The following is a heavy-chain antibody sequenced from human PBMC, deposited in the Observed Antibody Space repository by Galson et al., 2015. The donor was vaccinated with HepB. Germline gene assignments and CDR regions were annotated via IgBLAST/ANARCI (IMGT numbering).Heavy chain of an antibody. J-gene: IGHJ3*02. CDR1: GFTFSSYG. CDR2: IWYDGSNK. V-gene: IGHV3-33*01. Sequence: SLRLSCAASGFTFSSYGMHWVRQAPGKGLEWVAVIWYDGSNKYYADSVKGRFTISRDNSKNTLYLQMNSLRAEDTAVYYCARDGNWNEISAFDIWGQGTMVTVSS. D-gene: IGHD1-20*01. CDR3: ARDGNWNEISAFDI.